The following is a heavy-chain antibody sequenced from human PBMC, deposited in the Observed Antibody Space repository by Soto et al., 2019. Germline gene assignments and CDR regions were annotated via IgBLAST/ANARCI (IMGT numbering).Heavy chain of an antibody. Sequence: GGSLRLSCAASGFTFRSYVMHWVRQAPGKGLEWVAVTSYDGNNKYYADSVKGRFSISRDNSKNTLYLQMNSLRAEDTAMYYCARDKSSPAVSDPSNGMDVWGQGTTVTVSS. V-gene: IGHV3-30-3*01. D-gene: IGHD1-26*01. J-gene: IGHJ6*02. CDR3: ARDKSSPAVSDPSNGMDV. CDR2: TSYDGNNK. CDR1: GFTFRSYV.